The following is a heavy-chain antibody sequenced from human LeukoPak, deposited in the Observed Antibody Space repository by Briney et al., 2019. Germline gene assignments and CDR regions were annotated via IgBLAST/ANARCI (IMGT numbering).Heavy chain of an antibody. V-gene: IGHV3-23*01. J-gene: IGHJ3*01. Sequence: GGSLRLSCAASGFTFRSYGLSWVRQAPGKGLEWVSAMSGSGNMTYYADSVKGRFTISRDNSKNMVYLQLNSLRVDDTAVYYCARADSSGSFLGDALDFWGQGTLVIVSS. CDR2: MSGSGNMT. CDR1: GFTFRSYG. D-gene: IGHD3-22*01. CDR3: ARADSSGSFLGDALDF.